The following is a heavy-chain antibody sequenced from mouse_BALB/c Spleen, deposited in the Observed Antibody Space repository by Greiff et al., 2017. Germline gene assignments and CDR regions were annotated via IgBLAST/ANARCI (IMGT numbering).Heavy chain of an antibody. CDR3: ARYYYGSSSWFAY. CDR2: IWAGGST. D-gene: IGHD1-1*01. CDR1: GFSLTSYG. Sequence: QVQLKESGPGLVAPSQSLSITCTVSGFSLTSYGVHWVRQPPGKGLEWLGVIWAGGSTNYNSALMSRLSISKANSKSQVFLKMNSLQTDDTAMYYCARYYYGSSSWFAYWGQGTLVTVSA. J-gene: IGHJ3*01. V-gene: IGHV2-9*02.